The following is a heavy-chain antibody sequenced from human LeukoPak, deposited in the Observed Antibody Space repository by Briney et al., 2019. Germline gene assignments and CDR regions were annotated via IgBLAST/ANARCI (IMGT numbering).Heavy chain of an antibody. CDR3: AMRMPQSLTPGAFDI. CDR2: INAGNGNT. D-gene: IGHD2-15*01. Sequence: ASVKVSCKASGYTFNTYAIHWVRQAPGQRPEWMGWINAGNGNTKYSQKFQGRVTITRDTSASTAYMELSSLRSEDTAVYYCAMRMPQSLTPGAFDIWGQGTMVTVSS. V-gene: IGHV1-3*01. J-gene: IGHJ3*02. CDR1: GYTFNTYA.